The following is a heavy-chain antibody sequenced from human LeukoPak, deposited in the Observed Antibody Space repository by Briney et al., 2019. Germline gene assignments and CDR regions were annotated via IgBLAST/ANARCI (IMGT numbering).Heavy chain of an antibody. CDR3: ARSELLWPFHY. CDR2: IYYSGST. V-gene: IGHV4-59*01. Sequence: PSETLSLTCAVYGGSFSGYYWSWIRQPPGKGLEWIGYIYYSGSTNYNPSLKSRVTISVDTSKNQFSLKLSSVTAADTAVYYCARSELLWPFHYWGQGTLVTVSS. D-gene: IGHD2-21*01. J-gene: IGHJ4*02. CDR1: GGSFSGYY.